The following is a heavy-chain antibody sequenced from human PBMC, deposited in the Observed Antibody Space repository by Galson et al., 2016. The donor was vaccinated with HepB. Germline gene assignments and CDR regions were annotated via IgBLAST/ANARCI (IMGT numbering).Heavy chain of an antibody. D-gene: IGHD6-13*01. CDR3: AKDVWVRQQLAYYFDY. J-gene: IGHJ4*02. CDR2: ISHSGGTT. Sequence: SLRLSCAASEFTFSSYAMAWVRQAPGKGLEWVSGISHSGGTTYYADSVKGRFTVSRDNSKNTLYLQMSSLRAEDTAVYYCAKDVWVRQQLAYYFDYWGQGTLVTVSS. V-gene: IGHV3-23*01. CDR1: EFTFSSYA.